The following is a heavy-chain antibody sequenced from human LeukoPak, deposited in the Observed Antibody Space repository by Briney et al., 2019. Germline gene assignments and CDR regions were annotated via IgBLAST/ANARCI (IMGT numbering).Heavy chain of an antibody. CDR3: AKMIRYFDSDY. CDR2: ISGSGGST. J-gene: IGHJ4*02. Sequence: SGGTLRLSCAASGFTFSSYGMSWVRQAPGKGLEWVSAISGSGGSTYYADSVKGRFTISRDNSKNTLYLQMNSLRAEDTAVYYCAKMIRYFDSDYWGQGTLVTVSS. V-gene: IGHV3-23*01. CDR1: GFTFSSYG. D-gene: IGHD3-9*01.